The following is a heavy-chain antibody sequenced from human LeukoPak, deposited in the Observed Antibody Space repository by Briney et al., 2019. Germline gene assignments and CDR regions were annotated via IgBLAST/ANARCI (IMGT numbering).Heavy chain of an antibody. V-gene: IGHV3-15*01. CDR2: IKSKTDGGTT. D-gene: IGHD5-18*01. Sequence: TGGSLRLSCAASGFTFSNAWMSWVRQAPGKGLEWVGRIKSKTDGGTTDYAAPVKGRFTISRDDSKNTLYLQMNSLKTVDTAVYYCTTRGYSYGLVGYYYYMDVWGKGTTVTVSS. CDR3: TTRGYSYGLVGYYYYMDV. J-gene: IGHJ6*03. CDR1: GFTFSNAW.